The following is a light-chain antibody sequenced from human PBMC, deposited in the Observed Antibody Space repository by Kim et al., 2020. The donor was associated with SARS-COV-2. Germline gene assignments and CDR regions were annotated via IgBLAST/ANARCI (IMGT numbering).Light chain of an antibody. CDR2: GAS. Sequence: GDRVTITCRASQSVFSHLNWYQQTPGKAPKLLISGASNLQSGVPSTFSGTGSGTDFALTISSLQPEDSATYYCQQSYSTPLTFGQGTKVEIK. CDR3: QQSYSTPLT. J-gene: IGKJ1*01. CDR1: QSVFSH. V-gene: IGKV1-39*01.